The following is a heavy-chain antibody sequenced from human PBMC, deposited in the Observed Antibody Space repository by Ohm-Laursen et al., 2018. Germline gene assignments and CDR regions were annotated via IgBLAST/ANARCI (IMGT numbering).Heavy chain of an antibody. CDR2: IYSGGFT. D-gene: IGHD2-15*01. CDR1: GFNVSTNY. J-gene: IGHJ4*02. Sequence: SLRLSCTASGFNVSTNYMSWVRQAPGKGLEWVSVIYSGGFTYYADSVEGRFTISRDNSKNTLYLQMNSLRAEDTAVYYCAKDMRGYCSGGSCHIFDYWGQGTLVTVSS. V-gene: IGHV3-53*05. CDR3: AKDMRGYCSGGSCHIFDY.